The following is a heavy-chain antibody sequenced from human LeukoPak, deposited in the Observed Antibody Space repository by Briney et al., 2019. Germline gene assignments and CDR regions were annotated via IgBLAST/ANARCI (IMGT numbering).Heavy chain of an antibody. CDR2: INPNGGST. CDR1: GYTFTTYY. V-gene: IGHV1-46*01. Sequence: GASVKVSCKASGYTFTTYYMHWVRQAPGQGLEWMGIINPNGGSTSYAQKFQGRVTMTRDMSTSTVYMELSSLRSEDTAVYYCTRGARTSASGDYFDYSGQGTLVTVCS. CDR3: TRGARTSASGDYFDY. D-gene: IGHD6-25*01. J-gene: IGHJ4*02.